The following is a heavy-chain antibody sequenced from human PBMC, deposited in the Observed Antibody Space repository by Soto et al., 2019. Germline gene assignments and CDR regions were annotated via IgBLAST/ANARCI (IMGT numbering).Heavy chain of an antibody. CDR3: AREAATDRVGYYYYYYMDV. V-gene: IGHV4-34*01. CDR2: INHSGST. CDR1: GGSFSGYY. D-gene: IGHD6-13*01. J-gene: IGHJ6*03. Sequence: SETLSLTCAVYGGSFSGYYWSWIRQPPGKGLEWIGEINHSGSTNYNPSLKSRVTISVDTSKNQFSLKLSSVTAADTAVYYCAREAATDRVGYYYYYYMDVWGKGTTVTVSS.